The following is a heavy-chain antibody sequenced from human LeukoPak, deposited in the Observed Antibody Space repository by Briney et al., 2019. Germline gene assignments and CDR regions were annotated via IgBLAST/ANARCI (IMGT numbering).Heavy chain of an antibody. J-gene: IGHJ5*02. D-gene: IGHD3-16*01. CDR3: ARFTPQGYGWGGYNRFDP. CDR1: GGSISSYY. Sequence: SETLSLACTVSGGSISSYYWSWIRQPAGKGLEWIGRIYTSGSTNYNPSLKSRVTISVDTSKNQFSLKLSSVTAADTAVCYCARFTPQGYGWGGYNRFDPWGQGTLVTVSS. V-gene: IGHV4-4*07. CDR2: IYTSGST.